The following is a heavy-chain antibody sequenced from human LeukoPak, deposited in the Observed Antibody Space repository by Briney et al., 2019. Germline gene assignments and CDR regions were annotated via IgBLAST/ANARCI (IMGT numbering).Heavy chain of an antibody. CDR3: AKDRVLRYFDWLLGDFGY. V-gene: IGHV3-23*01. Sequence: GGSLRLSCAASGFTFSSYAMSWVRQAPGKGLEWVSAISGSGGSTYYADSVKGRFTISRDNSKNTLYLQMNSLRAEDTAVYYCAKDRVLRYFDWLLGDFGYWGQGTLVTVSP. CDR2: ISGSGGST. D-gene: IGHD3-9*01. J-gene: IGHJ4*02. CDR1: GFTFSSYA.